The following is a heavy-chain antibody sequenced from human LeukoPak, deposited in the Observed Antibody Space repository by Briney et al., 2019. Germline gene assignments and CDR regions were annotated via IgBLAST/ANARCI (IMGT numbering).Heavy chain of an antibody. CDR3: ARTTEGGYTYGYFYYYYMDV. Sequence: PSETLSLTCAVSGGSISSSNWWSWVRQPPGKGLEWIGYIYYSGSTNYNPSLKSRVTISVDTSENQFSLKLTSVTAADTAVYYCARTTEGGYTYGYFYYYYMDVWGKGTTVTISS. J-gene: IGHJ6*03. D-gene: IGHD5-18*01. CDR2: IYYSGST. CDR1: GGSISSSNW. V-gene: IGHV4-4*02.